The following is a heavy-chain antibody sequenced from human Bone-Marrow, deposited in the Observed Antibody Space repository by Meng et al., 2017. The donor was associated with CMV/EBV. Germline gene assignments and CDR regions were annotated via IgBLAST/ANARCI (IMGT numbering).Heavy chain of an antibody. J-gene: IGHJ4*02. D-gene: IGHD3-3*01. CDR3: ARDGRLYDFWSGYYGYYFDY. Sequence: SETLSLTCTVSGGSFSGSRYYWGWIRQPPGKGLEWIGSVYYSGSTYYNPSLKSRVTISVDTSKNQFSLKLSSVTAADTAVYYCARDGRLYDFWSGYYGYYFDYWGQGTLVTVSS. CDR2: VYYSGST. V-gene: IGHV4-39*07. CDR1: GGSFSGSRYY.